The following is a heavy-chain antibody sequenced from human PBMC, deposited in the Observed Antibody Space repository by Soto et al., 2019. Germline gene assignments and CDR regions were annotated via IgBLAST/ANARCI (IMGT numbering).Heavy chain of an antibody. CDR2: VYYSGST. CDR3: ARQPRGPGYGERGLYFAY. CDR1: GGSPHSIRDY. D-gene: IGHD3-16*01. Sequence: SKTLSLTCTYSGGSPHSIRDYWGWSRQPPVKGLEWIGSVYYSGSTYDNPSLQSRVTISVDTSRNQFSLKLISVTAADTAVYFCARQPRGPGYGERGLYFAYWGHGTMVTGS. V-gene: IGHV4-39*01. J-gene: IGHJ4*01.